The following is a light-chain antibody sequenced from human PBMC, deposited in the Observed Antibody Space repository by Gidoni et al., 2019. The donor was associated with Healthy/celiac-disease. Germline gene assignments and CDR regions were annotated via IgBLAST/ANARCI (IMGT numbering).Light chain of an antibody. Sequence: EIVLTQSPATLSLSPGERATLSCRASQSVSSYLAWYQQKPGQAPMLLIYDASNRATGIPARFRGSGSGTDFTLTISSLAPEDFAVYYCQQRSNRPLTFGGGTKVEIK. J-gene: IGKJ4*01. V-gene: IGKV3-11*01. CDR2: DAS. CDR3: QQRSNRPLT. CDR1: QSVSSY.